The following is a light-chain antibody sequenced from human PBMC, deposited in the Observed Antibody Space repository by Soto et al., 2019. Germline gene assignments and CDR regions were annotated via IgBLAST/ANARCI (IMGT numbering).Light chain of an antibody. V-gene: IGKV3-15*01. Sequence: EVVMTQSPATLSVSPGERATLSCRASQSVNANLAWYQQKPGQAPRLLIHGASNRATGIPARFSGSGFGTELNLTISSLQSEDFAVYYCQQYNTWLWTFGQGTKVEI. CDR2: GAS. CDR1: QSVNAN. CDR3: QQYNTWLWT. J-gene: IGKJ1*01.